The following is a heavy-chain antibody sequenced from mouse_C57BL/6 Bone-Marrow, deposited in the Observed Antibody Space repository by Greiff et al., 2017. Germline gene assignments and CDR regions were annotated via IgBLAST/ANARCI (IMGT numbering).Heavy chain of an antibody. J-gene: IGHJ4*01. V-gene: IGHV5-4*01. Sequence: DVKLVESGGGLVKPGGSLKLSCAASGFTFSSYAMSWVRQTPEKRLEWVATISDGGSYTYSPDNVKGRFTISRDNAKNNLYLQMSHLKSEDTAMYYCARDPDNSNYALYYAMDYWGQGTSVTVSS. CDR2: ISDGGSYT. CDR3: ARDPDNSNYALYYAMDY. D-gene: IGHD2-5*01. CDR1: GFTFSSYA.